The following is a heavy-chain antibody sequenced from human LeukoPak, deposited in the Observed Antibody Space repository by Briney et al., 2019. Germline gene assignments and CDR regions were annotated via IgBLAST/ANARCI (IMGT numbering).Heavy chain of an antibody. CDR2: IKQDGSEK. V-gene: IGHV3-7*01. CDR1: GFTFSSYS. CDR3: AKMDIGLVRD. Sequence: GGSLRLSCAASGFTFSSYSMNWVRQAPGKGLEWVANIKQDGSEKYYVDSVKGRFTISRDNAKNSLSLQMNSLRAEDTAVYYCAKMDIGLVRDWGQGTLVTVSS. J-gene: IGHJ4*02. D-gene: IGHD5-24*01.